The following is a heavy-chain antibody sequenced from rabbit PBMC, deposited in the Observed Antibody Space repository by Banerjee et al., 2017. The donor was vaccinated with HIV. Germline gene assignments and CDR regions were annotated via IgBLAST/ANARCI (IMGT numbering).Heavy chain of an antibody. D-gene: IGHD4-2*01. CDR1: GFSFSSSYY. CDR2: INTGSGST. Sequence: QSLEESGGDLVKPGASLTLTCTASGFSFSSSYYINWVRQAPGKGLEWIGYINTGSGSTDYASWAKGRFTISKTSSTTVTLQMTSLTTADTATYFCTRERDGDGSNWDLWGPGTLVTVS. V-gene: IGHV1S40*01. CDR3: TRERDGDGSNWDL. J-gene: IGHJ4*01.